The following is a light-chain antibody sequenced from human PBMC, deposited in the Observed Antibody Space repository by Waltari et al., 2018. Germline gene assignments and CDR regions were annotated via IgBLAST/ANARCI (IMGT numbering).Light chain of an antibody. CDR1: QSVSRA. CDR2: GGT. V-gene: IGKV3-20*01. Sequence: EIVLTQSPGTLSLSPGERATLSCRACQSVSRALAWYQQKPGQAPRLLIYGGTRATGIPDRFSGSGSGTDFSLTISRLEPEDFAVYYCQHYVRLPATFGQGTKVEIK. CDR3: QHYVRLPAT. J-gene: IGKJ1*01.